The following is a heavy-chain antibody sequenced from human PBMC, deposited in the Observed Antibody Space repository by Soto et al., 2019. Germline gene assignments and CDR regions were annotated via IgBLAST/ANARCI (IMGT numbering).Heavy chain of an antibody. CDR2: LSYDGINE. CDR3: ARDRLRLGELSLLGYFDY. D-gene: IGHD3-16*02. Sequence: QVQLVESGGSVVQPGRSLRLSCEASGFTFTSYAMHWVRQAPGKGLEWVSVLSYDGINEYYAASVKGRFTISRDNSKNTLFLQMSSLRVEDTAVYYCARDRLRLGELSLLGYFDYWGQGTLVTVSS. V-gene: IGHV3-30*15. J-gene: IGHJ4*02. CDR1: GFTFTSYA.